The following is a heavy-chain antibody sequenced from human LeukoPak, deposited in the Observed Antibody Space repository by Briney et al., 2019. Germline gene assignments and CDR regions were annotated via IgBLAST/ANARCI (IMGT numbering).Heavy chain of an antibody. J-gene: IGHJ4*02. CDR3: ARIGSARHFDY. D-gene: IGHD3-10*01. Sequence: SETLSLTCTVSGYSISSGSYWGWIRQPPGKGLEWIGYIYTSGSTNYNASLKSRVTISVDTSKNQFSLKMSTVTAADTAVYYCARIGSARHFDYWGQGRLVTVPS. CDR1: GYSISSGSY. V-gene: IGHV4-38-2*02. CDR2: IYTSGST.